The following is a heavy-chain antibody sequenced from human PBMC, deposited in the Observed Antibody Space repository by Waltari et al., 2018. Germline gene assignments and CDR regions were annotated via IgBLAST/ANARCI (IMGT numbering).Heavy chain of an antibody. Sequence: QVQLVQSGAEVKKPGASVKVSCKASGYTFTGYYMHGVRQAPGQGLELMGRINPNSGGTNYAQKFQGRVTMTRDTSISTAYMELSRLRSDDTAVYYCARDYSSSWYGWFDPWGQGTLVTVSS. J-gene: IGHJ5*02. D-gene: IGHD6-13*01. V-gene: IGHV1-2*06. CDR2: INPNSGGT. CDR3: ARDYSSSWYGWFDP. CDR1: GYTFTGYY.